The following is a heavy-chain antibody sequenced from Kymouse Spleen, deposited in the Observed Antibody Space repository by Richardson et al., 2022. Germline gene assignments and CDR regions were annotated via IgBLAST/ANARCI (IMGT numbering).Heavy chain of an antibody. Sequence: QVQLVESGGGVVQPGRSLRLSCAASGFTFSSYGMHWVRQAPGKGLEWVAVIWYDGSNKYYADSVKGRFTISRDNSKNTLYLQMNSLRAEDTAVYYCARPQQLAYYYYGMDVWGQGTTVTVSS. CDR2: IWYDGSNK. J-gene: IGHJ6*02. D-gene: IGHD6-6*01. CDR1: GFTFSSYG. CDR3: ARPQQLAYYYYGMDV. V-gene: IGHV3-33*01.